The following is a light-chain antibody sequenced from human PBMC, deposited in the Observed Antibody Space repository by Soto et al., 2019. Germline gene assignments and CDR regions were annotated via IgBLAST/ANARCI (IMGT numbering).Light chain of an antibody. CDR2: GAS. V-gene: IGKV3-20*01. J-gene: IGKJ3*01. CDR1: HSVSSDY. Sequence: EIVLTQAPNTLSLSPVERATLSCSPSHSVSSDYLVWYQQKPGQAPRLLIYGASSRATGIPDRFSGSGSGTDFTLTISRLEPEDFAVYYCQHYGNSPPSVTFGPGTKVDIK. CDR3: QHYGNSPPSVT.